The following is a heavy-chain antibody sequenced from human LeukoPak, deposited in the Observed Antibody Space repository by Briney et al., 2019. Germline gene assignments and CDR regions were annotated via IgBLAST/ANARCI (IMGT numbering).Heavy chain of an antibody. D-gene: IGHD4-23*01. Sequence: SETLSLTCTVSGGSISSSSYYWGWIRQPPGKGLEWIGSIYYSGSTYYNPSLKSRVTISVDTSKNQFSLKLSSVTAADTAVYYCARPKVVTPEWYFDLWGRGTLVTVSS. J-gene: IGHJ2*01. CDR2: IYYSGST. CDR3: ARPKVVTPEWYFDL. CDR1: GGSISSSSYY. V-gene: IGHV4-39*01.